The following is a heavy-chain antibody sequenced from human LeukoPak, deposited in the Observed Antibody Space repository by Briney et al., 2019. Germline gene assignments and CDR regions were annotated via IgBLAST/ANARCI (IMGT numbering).Heavy chain of an antibody. CDR3: AALWSFDY. CDR1: GFTFSTYE. CDR2: ISSNVKTI. Sequence: GGSLRLSCAASGFTFSTYEMNWVRQSPGKGLEWISYISSNVKTIYYSDSVKGRFTISRDNAKISLYLQMNSLRAEDTAVYYCAALWSFDYWGQGTLVSVSS. J-gene: IGHJ4*02. D-gene: IGHD2-21*01. V-gene: IGHV3-48*03.